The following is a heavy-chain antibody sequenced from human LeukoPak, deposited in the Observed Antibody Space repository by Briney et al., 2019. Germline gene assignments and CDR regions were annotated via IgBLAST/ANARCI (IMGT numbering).Heavy chain of an antibody. D-gene: IGHD3-10*01. V-gene: IGHV1-2*02. CDR2: INPNSGGT. Sequence: GASVKVSCKASGYTFTGYYMHWVRQAPGQGLEWMGWINPNSGGTNYAQKFQGRVTMTRDTSISTAYMELSRLRSDDTAVYYCARDSIGYSGSYSSFDYWGQGTLVTVSS. J-gene: IGHJ4*02. CDR3: ARDSIGYSGSYSSFDY. CDR1: GYTFTGYY.